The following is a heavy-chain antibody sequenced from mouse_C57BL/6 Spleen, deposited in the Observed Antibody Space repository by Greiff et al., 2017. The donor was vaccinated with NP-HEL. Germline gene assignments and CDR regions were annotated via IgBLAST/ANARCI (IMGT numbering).Heavy chain of an antibody. J-gene: IGHJ3*01. CDR1: GYNFTGYY. Sequence: EVQLQQSGAELVKPGASVKLSCTASGYNFTGYYMHWVKQRPEQGLEWIGRIDPEDGDTKYDQKFTGKATLTADPSSTTAYLPLSSLTSEDTAVYYWASRGSNYWFAYWGKGTLVTVSA. V-gene: IGHV14-2*01. D-gene: IGHD2-5*01. CDR3: ASRGSNYWFAY. CDR2: IDPEDGDT.